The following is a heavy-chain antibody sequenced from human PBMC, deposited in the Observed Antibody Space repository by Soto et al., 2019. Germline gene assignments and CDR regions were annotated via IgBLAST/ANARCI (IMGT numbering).Heavy chain of an antibody. CDR1: VFTFSSYA. V-gene: IGHV3-23*01. Sequence: GRSLRLSWAASVFTFSSYAMSWVRQAPGQGLEWVSAISGSGGRTYYADSVKGRFTISRDNSKNTLYLQMNSLRAEDTAVQYCAKLKVGATFDYWGQGTLVTVSS. J-gene: IGHJ4*02. D-gene: IGHD1-26*01. CDR2: ISGSGGRT. CDR3: AKLKVGATFDY.